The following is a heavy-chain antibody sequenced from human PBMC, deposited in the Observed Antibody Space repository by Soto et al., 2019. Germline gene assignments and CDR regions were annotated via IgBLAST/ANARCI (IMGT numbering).Heavy chain of an antibody. Sequence: QVQLVQSGAEVKKPGSSVKVSCKASGGTFSSYAISWVRQAPGPGLEWMGGIIPIFGTANYAQKFPGRVTITADESTSTDYMELSSLRSEDTAVYYCARDPFTLLGVVIYQEKSSYYYYGMDVWGQGPTVTVSS. CDR1: GGTFSSYA. J-gene: IGHJ6*02. V-gene: IGHV1-69*01. CDR3: ARDPFTLLGVVIYQEKSSYYYYGMDV. D-gene: IGHD3-3*01. CDR2: IIPIFGTA.